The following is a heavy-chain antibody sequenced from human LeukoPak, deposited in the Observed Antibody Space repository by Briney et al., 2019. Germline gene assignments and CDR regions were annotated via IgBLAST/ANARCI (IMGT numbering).Heavy chain of an antibody. D-gene: IGHD3-22*01. Sequence: SQTLSLTCTVSGGSISSGGYHWSWIRQHPGKGLEWIGYIYYSGTTSYNPSLKSRVTISVDTSKKKFSLKVSSVTVADTAVYYCARDPSDYYDSSGSLGAFDIWGQGTMVTVSS. CDR3: ARDPSDYYDSSGSLGAFDI. CDR1: GGSISSGGYH. J-gene: IGHJ3*02. CDR2: IYYSGTT. V-gene: IGHV4-31*03.